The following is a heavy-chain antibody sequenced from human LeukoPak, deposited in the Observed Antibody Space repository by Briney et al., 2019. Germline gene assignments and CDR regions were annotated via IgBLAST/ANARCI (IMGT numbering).Heavy chain of an antibody. J-gene: IGHJ4*02. CDR2: INSDGSST. CDR3: ARSYYYGSGSYFALDY. D-gene: IGHD3-10*01. V-gene: IGHV3-74*01. Sequence: GSLRLSCASSRFTFSTYWMHWVRQAPGKGLVWVSRINSDGSSTGYADSVKGRFTISRDNAKNSLYLQMNSLRAEDTAVYYCARSYYYGSGSYFALDYWGQGTLVTVSS. CDR1: RFTFSTYW.